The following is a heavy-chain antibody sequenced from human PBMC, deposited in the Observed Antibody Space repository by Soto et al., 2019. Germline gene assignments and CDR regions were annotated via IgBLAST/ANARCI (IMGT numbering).Heavy chain of an antibody. CDR3: ARKTYYDFWSGYYEHDAFDI. CDR1: GGSISSYY. J-gene: IGHJ3*02. D-gene: IGHD3-3*01. V-gene: IGHV4-59*01. Sequence: SETLSLTCTVSGGSISSYYWSWIRQPPGKGLEWIGYIYYSGSTNYNPSLKSRVTISVDTSKNQFSLKLSSVTAADTAVYYCARKTYYDFWSGYYEHDAFDIWGQGTMVTVSS. CDR2: IYYSGST.